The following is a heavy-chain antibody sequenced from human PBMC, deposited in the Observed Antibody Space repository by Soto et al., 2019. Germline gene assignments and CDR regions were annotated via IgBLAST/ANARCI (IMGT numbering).Heavy chain of an antibody. CDR2: VNPTSGAT. CDR1: GYTFTTSY. V-gene: IGHV1-2*02. J-gene: IGHJ4*02. D-gene: IGHD2-2*02. Sequence: QVQLMQSGTEVRKPGASVKVSCKASGYTFTTSYMHWVRKAPGQGLEWMGWVNPTSGATNSAQKFQGRRTLTRDTSMGIAYMDLGRLTSDDTAVYYCAPRRGGYTSTGGGSFDYWGQGTQVTVSS. CDR3: APRRGGYTSTGGGSFDY.